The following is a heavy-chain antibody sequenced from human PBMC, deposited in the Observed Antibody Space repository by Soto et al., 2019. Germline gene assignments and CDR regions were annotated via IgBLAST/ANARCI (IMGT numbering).Heavy chain of an antibody. Sequence: GESLKISCKGSGYSFSSYWITWVRQMPGKGLEWMGMIDPSDSYTNYNPSFQGHVTISAQKSISTAYLQWSSLKASDTAVYYCARTKYTRGSPHPWGQGTLVTVSS. CDR1: GYSFSSYW. J-gene: IGHJ5*02. V-gene: IGHV5-10-1*01. D-gene: IGHD6-19*01. CDR2: IDPSDSYT. CDR3: ARTKYTRGSPHP.